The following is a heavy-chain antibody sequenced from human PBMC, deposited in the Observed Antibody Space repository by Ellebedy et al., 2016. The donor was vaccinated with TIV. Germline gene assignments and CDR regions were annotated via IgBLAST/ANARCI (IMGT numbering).Heavy chain of an antibody. J-gene: IGHJ4*02. CDR3: ARGSGWNYDLDY. CDR1: GFPFSSYA. CDR2: IRGSGGST. Sequence: GESLKISCAASGFPFSSYALRSVRQPPGTGLEWVSAIRGSGGSTYYADSVNGRFTISRDNAKNTLYLQMNSLRAEDTAVYYCARGSGWNYDLDYWGQGTLVTVSS. D-gene: IGHD1-7*01. V-gene: IGHV3-23*01.